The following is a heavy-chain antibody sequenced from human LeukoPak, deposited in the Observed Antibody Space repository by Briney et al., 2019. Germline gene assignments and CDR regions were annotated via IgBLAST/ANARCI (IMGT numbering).Heavy chain of an antibody. CDR1: GFTFSSYA. Sequence: GGSLRLSCAASGFTFSSYALSWVRQTPEKGLEWVSAISGSGDSTYYVNSVKGRFTISRDNSMNTLFLQMNSLRAEDTAVYYCARDNGGYNYDFWGQGTLVTVSS. CDR2: ISGSGDST. V-gene: IGHV3-23*01. CDR3: ARDNGGYNYDF. J-gene: IGHJ4*02. D-gene: IGHD5-24*01.